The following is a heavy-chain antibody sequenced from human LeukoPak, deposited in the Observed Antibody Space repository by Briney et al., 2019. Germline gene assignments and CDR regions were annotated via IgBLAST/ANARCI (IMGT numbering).Heavy chain of an antibody. Sequence: GGSLRLSCAASGFIFSSHEMNWVRQAPGKGLEWVANINQGGSVKYYVDSVKGRSTISRDDAKNSLYVQMNSLRDEDTAVYYCARVGYSGWNLEYWGQGTLVTVSS. J-gene: IGHJ4*02. CDR1: GFIFSSHE. CDR2: INQGGSVK. D-gene: IGHD5-12*01. CDR3: ARVGYSGWNLEY. V-gene: IGHV3-7*01.